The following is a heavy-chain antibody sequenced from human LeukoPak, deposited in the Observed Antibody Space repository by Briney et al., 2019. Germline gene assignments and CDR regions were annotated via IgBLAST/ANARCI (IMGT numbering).Heavy chain of an antibody. CDR2: FDPEDGET. CDR1: GYTLTELS. CDR3: ATGGSNDYYDSSGYPNLFDY. V-gene: IGHV1-24*01. J-gene: IGHJ4*02. D-gene: IGHD3-22*01. Sequence: ASVKVSCKVSGYTLTELSMHWVRQAPGKGLEWMGGFDPEDGETIYAQKFQGRVTMTEDTSTDTAYMELSSLRSEDTAVYYCATGGSNDYYDSSGYPNLFDYWGQGTLVTVSS.